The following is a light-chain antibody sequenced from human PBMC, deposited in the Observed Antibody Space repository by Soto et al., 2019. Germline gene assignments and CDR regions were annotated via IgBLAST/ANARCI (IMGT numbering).Light chain of an antibody. Sequence: VFTQAPNNPSLSPGDRAAPSRQASQSVHNYLAWYQQKPGQAPRLPIYGASNRAAGIPARFSGSGSGTDFTLTINSLEPEDFAVYYCQQRSNWPPITFGQGTRLEIK. J-gene: IGKJ5*01. V-gene: IGKV3-11*01. CDR2: GAS. CDR3: QQRSNWPPIT. CDR1: QSVHNY.